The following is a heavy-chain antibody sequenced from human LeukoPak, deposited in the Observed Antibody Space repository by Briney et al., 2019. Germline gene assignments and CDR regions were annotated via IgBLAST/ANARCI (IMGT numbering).Heavy chain of an antibody. CDR3: ARSEGEQLLANDAFDI. CDR2: ISSSSSTI. V-gene: IGHV3-48*02. J-gene: IGHJ3*02. Sequence: GGPLRLSCAASGFTFSSYSMNWVRQAPGKGLEWVSYISSSSSTIYYADSVKGRFTISRDNAKNSLYLQMNSLRDEDTAVYYCARSEGEQLLANDAFDIWGQGTMVTVSS. D-gene: IGHD6-6*01. CDR1: GFTFSSYS.